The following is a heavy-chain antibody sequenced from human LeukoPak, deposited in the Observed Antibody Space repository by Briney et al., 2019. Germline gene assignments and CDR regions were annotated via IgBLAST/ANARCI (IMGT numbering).Heavy chain of an antibody. CDR2: ISGSGGST. V-gene: IGHV3-23*01. D-gene: IGHD3-22*01. J-gene: IGHJ4*02. CDR1: GFTFSSYA. CDR3: AKVSSLGYDSSGYYPFDY. Sequence: PGGSLRLSCAASGFTFSSYAMSWVRQAPGKGLEWVSGISGSGGSTYYADSVKGRFTISRDNSKNTLYLQMNSLRAEDTAVYYCAKVSSLGYDSSGYYPFDYWGQGTLVTVSS.